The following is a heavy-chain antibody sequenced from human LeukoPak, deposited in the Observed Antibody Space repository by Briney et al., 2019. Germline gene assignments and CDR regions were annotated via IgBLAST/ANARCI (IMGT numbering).Heavy chain of an antibody. CDR1: GGSISSGGYY. CDR2: IXXSGST. V-gene: IGHV4-31*03. D-gene: IGHD3-10*01. J-gene: IGHJ4*02. Sequence: SETLSLTCTVSGGSISSGGYYWSWIRQHXXXXXEWIGYIXXSGSTYYNPSLKSRVTISVDTSKNQFSLKLSSVTAADTAVYYCARGDNKILWFGELLAPFDYWGQGTLVTVSS. CDR3: ARGDNKILWFGELLAPFDY.